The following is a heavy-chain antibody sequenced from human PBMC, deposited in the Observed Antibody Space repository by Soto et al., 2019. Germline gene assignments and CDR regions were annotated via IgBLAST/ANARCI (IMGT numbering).Heavy chain of an antibody. J-gene: IGHJ6*02. V-gene: IGHV3-7*01. CDR1: GFTFSTYW. D-gene: IGHD3-22*01. CDR3: ARGWGYFDSSGFPYLCAMDV. CDR2: IKEDGSEK. Sequence: GGSLRLSCAASGFTFSTYWMSWVRQAPGKGLEWVANIKEDGSEKYYVDSVEGRFTISRDNAKNSLYLQMTSLRAEDTALYYCARGWGYFDSSGFPYLCAMDVWCPGISLTV.